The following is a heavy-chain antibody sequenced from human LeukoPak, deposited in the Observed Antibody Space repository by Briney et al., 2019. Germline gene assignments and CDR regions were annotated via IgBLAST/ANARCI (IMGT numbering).Heavy chain of an antibody. Sequence: GGSLRLSCAASGFTFSSYAMHWVRQAPGKGLEWVAVISYDGSNKYYADSVKGRFTISRDNSKNTLYLQMNSLRAEDTAVYYCARVTLPQQLVLFRSLYGMDVGGKGTTVTVSS. J-gene: IGHJ6*04. CDR3: ARVTLPQQLVLFRSLYGMDV. V-gene: IGHV3-30*04. CDR2: ISYDGSNK. CDR1: GFTFSSYA. D-gene: IGHD6-13*01.